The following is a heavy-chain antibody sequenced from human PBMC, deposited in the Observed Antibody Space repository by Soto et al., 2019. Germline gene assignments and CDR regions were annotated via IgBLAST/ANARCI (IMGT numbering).Heavy chain of an antibody. Sequence: GGSLRLSCAASGFIFSNNAFHWVRQAPGKGLEWVAVVSSDGSNKFYPDSVQGRFTISRDNSKNTLYLQMNSLRAEDTAVYYCASSIVVTGHFDYWGQGTLVTVSS. J-gene: IGHJ4*02. CDR1: GFIFSNNA. V-gene: IGHV3-30-3*01. CDR2: VSSDGSNK. D-gene: IGHD3-22*01. CDR3: ASSIVVTGHFDY.